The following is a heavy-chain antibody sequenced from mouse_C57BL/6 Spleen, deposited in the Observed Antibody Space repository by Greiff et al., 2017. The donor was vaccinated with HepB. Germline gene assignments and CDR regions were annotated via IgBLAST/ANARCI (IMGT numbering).Heavy chain of an antibody. CDR1: GYTFTSYW. CDR2: IHPNSGST. V-gene: IGHV1-64*01. Sequence: VQLQQSGAELVKPGASVKLSCKASGYTFTSYWMHWVKQRPGQGLEWIGMIHPNSGSTNYNEKFKSKATLTVDKSSSTAYMQLSSLTTEDSAVYYCASEKPYYFCSNYAMDYWGQGTSVTVSS. CDR3: ASEKPYYFCSNYAMDY. D-gene: IGHD1-1*01. J-gene: IGHJ4*01.